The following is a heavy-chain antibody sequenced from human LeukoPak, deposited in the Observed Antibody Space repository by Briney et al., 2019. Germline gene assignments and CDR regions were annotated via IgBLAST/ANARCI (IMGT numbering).Heavy chain of an antibody. Sequence: AASVKVSCKASGYTFTSYDINWVRQATGQGLEWMGWMNPNSGNTGYAQKFQGRVTMTRNTSISTAYMELSSLRSEDTAVYYCARALRWFGDSNNWFDPWGQGTLVTVSS. CDR3: ARALRWFGDSNNWFDP. CDR1: GYTFTSYD. D-gene: IGHD3-10*01. V-gene: IGHV1-8*01. CDR2: MNPNSGNT. J-gene: IGHJ5*02.